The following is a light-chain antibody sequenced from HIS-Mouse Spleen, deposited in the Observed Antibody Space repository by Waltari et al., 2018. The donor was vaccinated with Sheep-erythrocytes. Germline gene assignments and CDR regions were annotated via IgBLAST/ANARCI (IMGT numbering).Light chain of an antibody. CDR2: EVS. Sequence: QSALTQPPSASGSPGQSVTIPCTGTSSDVGGYNYVSWYQQHPGKAPKLMLYEVSKPPSGVPDRFPGSKSGKTASLTVSGLQAEDEADYYCSSYAGSNNWVFGGGTKLTVL. CDR1: SSDVGGYNY. J-gene: IGLJ3*02. V-gene: IGLV2-8*01. CDR3: SSYAGSNNWV.